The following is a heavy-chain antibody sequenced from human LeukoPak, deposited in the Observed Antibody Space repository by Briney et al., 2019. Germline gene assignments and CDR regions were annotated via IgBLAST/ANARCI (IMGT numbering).Heavy chain of an antibody. CDR2: IGSSSSNI. J-gene: IGHJ4*02. CDR1: GFTFSSYV. CDR3: VRARLDS. D-gene: IGHD2-21*01. V-gene: IGHV3-48*04. Sequence: PGGSLRLSCAASGFTFSSYVMNWVRQAPGKGLEWVSFIGSSSSNIYYADSVKGRFTISRDNAKNSLYLQVNSLRAEDTAVYYCVRARLDSWGQGTLVTVSS.